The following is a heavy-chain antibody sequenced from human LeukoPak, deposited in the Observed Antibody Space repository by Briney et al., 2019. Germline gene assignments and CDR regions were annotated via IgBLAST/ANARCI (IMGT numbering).Heavy chain of an antibody. V-gene: IGHV1-8*03. CDR1: GYTFTAHD. D-gene: IGHD3-10*01. Sequence: ASVKVSCKTSGYTFTAHDIFWVRQAAGQGLEWMGWMNPKSGSTAYAQKVQGRVTFTRNTSTTTAYLDLTNLRYEDTAMYYCARGRQMSINWYFDLWGRGTQVTVAS. J-gene: IGHJ2*01. CDR3: ARGRQMSINWYFDL. CDR2: MNPKSGST.